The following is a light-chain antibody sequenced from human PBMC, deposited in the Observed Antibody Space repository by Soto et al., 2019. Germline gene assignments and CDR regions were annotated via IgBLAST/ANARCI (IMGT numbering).Light chain of an antibody. CDR2: GAS. Sequence: EIVPTQSPATLSVSPGERVTLSCRASQSVSDNLAWYQQKPGQAPRLLIYGASIRATDIPARFSGSGSGTEFSLTISSLQSEDFAVYYCQQYSDWPLTFGGGTKV. V-gene: IGKV3D-15*01. CDR3: QQYSDWPLT. J-gene: IGKJ4*01. CDR1: QSVSDN.